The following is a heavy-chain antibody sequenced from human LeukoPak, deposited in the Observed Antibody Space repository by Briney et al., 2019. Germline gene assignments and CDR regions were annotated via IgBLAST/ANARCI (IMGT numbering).Heavy chain of an antibody. CDR1: GLTFSSYA. CDR2: ISGSGGST. V-gene: IGHV3-23*01. Sequence: GGSLRLSCAASGLTFSSYAMTWVRQAPGKGLEWVSGISGSGGSTYYPDSVKGRFTISRDNSKNMLYLQMNSLRVEDTAVYYCAKDVCGNYCSFDMWGQGTMVTVSS. D-gene: IGHD1-26*01. J-gene: IGHJ3*02. CDR3: AKDVCGNYCSFDM.